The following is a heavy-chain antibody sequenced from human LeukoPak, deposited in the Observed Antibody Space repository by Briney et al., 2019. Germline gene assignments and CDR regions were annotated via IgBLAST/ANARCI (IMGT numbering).Heavy chain of an antibody. CDR1: GGSFSGYY. V-gene: IGHV4-34*01. D-gene: IGHD4-17*01. CDR2: INHSGST. CDR3: ARDHGDYVFDY. J-gene: IGHJ4*02. Sequence: SETVSLTCAVYGGSFSGYYWSWIRQPPGKGLEWIGEINHSGSTNYNPSLKSRVTISVDTSKNQFSLKLSSVTAADTAVYYCARDHGDYVFDYWGQGTLVTVSS.